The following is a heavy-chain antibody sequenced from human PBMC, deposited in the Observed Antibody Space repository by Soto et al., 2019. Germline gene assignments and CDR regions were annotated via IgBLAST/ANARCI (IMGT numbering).Heavy chain of an antibody. CDR2: IMPIFRTA. Sequence: QVQVVQSGAEVKKPGSSVKVSCKTSGGTFSTSAISWVRQAPGQGLEWMGGIMPIFRTADYAQKFQGRVITTADESTTTAYLELSSLRSEDTAVYYCARDKDRAQVGGNYYYSMDVWGQGTTVTVTS. J-gene: IGHJ6*02. D-gene: IGHD2-2*01. V-gene: IGHV1-69*12. CDR3: ARDKDRAQVGGNYYYSMDV. CDR1: GGTFSTSA.